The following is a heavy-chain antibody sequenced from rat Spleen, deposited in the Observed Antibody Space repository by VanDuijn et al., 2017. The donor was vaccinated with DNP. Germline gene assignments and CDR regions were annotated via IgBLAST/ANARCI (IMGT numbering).Heavy chain of an antibody. CDR3: ATPSNYGGYSGPHYFDY. CDR2: ISYNGGTP. V-gene: IGHV5-19*01. CDR1: GFIFSTNW. J-gene: IGHJ2*01. Sequence: EVQLVESGGGLVQPGSPLKLSCAASGFIFSTNWLNWIRQAPTTGLEWVASISYNGGTPYYRDSVKGRFSLSRDNAKSTLYLQVNSLRSEDTATYYCATPSNYGGYSGPHYFDYWGQGVMVTVSS. D-gene: IGHD1-11*01.